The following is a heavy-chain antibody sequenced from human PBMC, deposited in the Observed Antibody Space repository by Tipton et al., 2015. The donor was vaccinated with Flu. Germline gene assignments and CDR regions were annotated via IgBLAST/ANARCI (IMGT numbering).Heavy chain of an antibody. CDR2: FYTSGGT. V-gene: IGHV4-61*02. D-gene: IGHD2-15*01. J-gene: IGHJ4*02. Sequence: TLSLTCTVSGASITSDNNFWTWIRQPAGKGLEYIGRFYTSGGTKYNPSLKSRVSISVDTSKNQFSLRLNSVTAADTAVYYCARGLSSGFYSVGYFDCWGQGRLVSVSS. CDR3: ARGLSSGFYSVGYFDC. CDR1: GASITSDNNF.